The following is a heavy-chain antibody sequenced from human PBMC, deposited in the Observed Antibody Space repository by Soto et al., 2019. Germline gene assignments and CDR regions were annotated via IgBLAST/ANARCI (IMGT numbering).Heavy chain of an antibody. J-gene: IGHJ6*02. CDR3: ARDGARYCSSTSCYRGYYYYCMDV. D-gene: IGHD2-2*02. Sequence: SVKVSCKASGGTFSSYAISWVRQAPGQGLEWMGGIIPIFGTANYAQKFQGRVTITADESTSTAYMELSSLRSEDTAVYYCARDGARYCSSTSCYRGYYYYCMDVWGQGTTVTVSS. CDR2: IIPIFGTA. V-gene: IGHV1-69*13. CDR1: GGTFSSYA.